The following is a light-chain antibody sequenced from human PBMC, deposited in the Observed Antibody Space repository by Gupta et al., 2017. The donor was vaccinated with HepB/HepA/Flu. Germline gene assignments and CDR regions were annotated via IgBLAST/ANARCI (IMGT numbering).Light chain of an antibody. CDR3: AAWDASLNRLV. J-gene: IGLJ3*02. V-gene: IGLV1-44*01. CDR2: SIN. Sequence: QSVLTQPPSASGTPAQRFAISCSGSSTTIGSNTVNWYQHLPGTATKLLIFSINQRPSGVPDRFSGSKSGTSASLAIRGLQSEDEAEDDYAAWDASLNRLVFGGGTKVTVL. CDR1: STTIGSNT.